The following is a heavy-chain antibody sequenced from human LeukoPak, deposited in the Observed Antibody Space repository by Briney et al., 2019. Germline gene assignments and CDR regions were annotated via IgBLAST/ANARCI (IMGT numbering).Heavy chain of an antibody. J-gene: IGHJ3*02. CDR1: GDSISSGAYY. V-gene: IGHV4-31*03. Sequence: SQTLSLTCTVSGDSISSGAYYWSWVRQLPEKGLDWIGYIGYTGDTYYNPSLRSRTTISKDTSKTQFSLRLDSLTAADTAVYYCARDGGWAGAFDIWGQGTMVTVSS. CDR2: IGYTGDT. CDR3: ARDGGWAGAFDI. D-gene: IGHD3-16*01.